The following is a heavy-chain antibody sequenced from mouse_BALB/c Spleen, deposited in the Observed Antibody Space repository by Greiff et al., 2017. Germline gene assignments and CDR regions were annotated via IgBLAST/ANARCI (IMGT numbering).Heavy chain of an antibody. Sequence: VQLKQSGTVLARPGASVKMSCKASGYTFTSYWMHWVKQRPGQGLEWIGAIYPGNSDTSYNQKFKGKAKLTAVTSTSTAYMELSSLTNEDSAVYYCTRSYGGAPGFAYWGQGTLVTVSA. CDR1: GYTFTSYW. V-gene: IGHV1-5*01. CDR2: IYPGNSDT. CDR3: TRSYGGAPGFAY. J-gene: IGHJ3*01. D-gene: IGHD2-12*01.